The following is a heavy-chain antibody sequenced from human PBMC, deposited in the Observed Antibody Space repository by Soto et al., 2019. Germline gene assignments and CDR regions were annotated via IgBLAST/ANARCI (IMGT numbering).Heavy chain of an antibody. CDR3: ARPTDYGGNPFAFDI. V-gene: IGHV5-51*01. CDR1: GYSVTSYW. CDR2: IYPGDSDT. Sequence: PGESLNISCKGSGYSVTSYWIGLVRQMPGKGLEWMGIIYPGDSDTRYSPSFQGQVTISADKSISTAYLQWSSLKASDTAMYYCARPTDYGGNPFAFDIWGQGTMVNVSS. D-gene: IGHD4-17*01. J-gene: IGHJ3*02.